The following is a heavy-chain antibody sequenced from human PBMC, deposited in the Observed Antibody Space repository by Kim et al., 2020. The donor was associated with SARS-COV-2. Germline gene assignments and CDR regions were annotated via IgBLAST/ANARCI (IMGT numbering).Heavy chain of an antibody. CDR2: ITDNADDT. V-gene: IGHV3-23*01. J-gene: IGHJ4*02. CDR3: AKGSNSRRPYYFDY. Sequence: GGSLRLSCVVSGFTFSNYAMSWVRQTPGKGLEWVSAITDNADDTFHADSVKGRFTISRDNSRNMLYMKMGSLRAEGTALYYCAKGSNSRRPYYFDYWGQGTLVTVSS. D-gene: IGHD6-13*01. CDR1: GFTFSNYA.